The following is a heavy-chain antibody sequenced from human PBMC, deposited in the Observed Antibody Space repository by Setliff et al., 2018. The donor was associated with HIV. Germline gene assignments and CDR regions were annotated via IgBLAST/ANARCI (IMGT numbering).Heavy chain of an antibody. V-gene: IGHV4-61*09. CDR2: IYTSGST. J-gene: IGHJ3*02. D-gene: IGHD3-10*01. Sequence: SETLSLTCTVSGGSISSGSYYWSWMRQPAGKGLEWIGHIYTSGSTNYNPSLKSRVTISVDTSKNQFSLKLSSVTAADTAVYYCARRGTHGAFDIWGQGTMVTVS. CDR1: GGSISSGSYY. CDR3: ARRGTHGAFDI.